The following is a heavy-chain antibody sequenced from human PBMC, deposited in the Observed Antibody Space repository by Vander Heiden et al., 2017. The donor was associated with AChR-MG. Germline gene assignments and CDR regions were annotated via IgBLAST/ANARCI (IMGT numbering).Heavy chain of an antibody. Sequence: EVKLVESGGGLVQPGGSLTLSCAASDVTFTDSAMHWVRQASGKGLEWVGHIRSKANSYATVYVASVKGRFTISRDDSRNTAYLQMNSLKTEDTAVYYCTFHRGDGYKSDAFDIWGQGTMVTVSS. CDR1: DVTFTDSA. J-gene: IGHJ3*02. CDR3: TFHRGDGYKSDAFDI. CDR2: IRSKANSYAT. D-gene: IGHD3-10*01. V-gene: IGHV3-73*01.